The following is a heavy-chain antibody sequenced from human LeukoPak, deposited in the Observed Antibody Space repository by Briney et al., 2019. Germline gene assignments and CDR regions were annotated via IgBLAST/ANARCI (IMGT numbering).Heavy chain of an antibody. CDR2: INHSGST. Sequence: PSETLSLTCDLYARSFIDYYWTFIRQTPGSGREWIGEINHSGSTNSNPSPRSRVTIPVDKSKNQASLKLNSVTAADTAVYYCASFRWAIGFENWGQGTLVTVSS. V-gene: IGHV4-34*01. CDR1: ARSFIDYY. J-gene: IGHJ4*02. CDR3: ASFRWAIGFEN. D-gene: IGHD2-2*02.